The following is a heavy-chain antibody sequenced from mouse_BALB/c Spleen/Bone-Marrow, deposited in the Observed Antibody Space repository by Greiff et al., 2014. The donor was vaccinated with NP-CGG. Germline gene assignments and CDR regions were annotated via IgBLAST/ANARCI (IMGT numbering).Heavy chain of an antibody. CDR1: GFDFSRYW. J-gene: IGHJ2*01. D-gene: IGHD1-1*01. Sequence: EVQGVESGGGLVQPGGSLKLSCAASGFDFSRYWMSWVRQAPGKGLEWIGEINPGSSTINYTPSLKDKFIISRDNAKNTLYLQMSKVRSEDTALYYCARLYYYGNFAYWGQGTTLTVSS. CDR3: ARLYYYGNFAY. V-gene: IGHV4-1*02. CDR2: INPGSSTI.